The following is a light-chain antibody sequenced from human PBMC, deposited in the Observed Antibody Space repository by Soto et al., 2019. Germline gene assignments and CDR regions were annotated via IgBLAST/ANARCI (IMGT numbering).Light chain of an antibody. CDR1: SSDVGGYNY. V-gene: IGLV2-8*01. J-gene: IGLJ2*01. CDR3: YSYGGRNNFVV. Sequence: QSVLTQPPSASGSPGQSVTISCTGTSSDVGGYNYVSWYQQHPGKAPKLLIYAVTKRPSGVPDRFSGSKSGNTASLTVSGLQAEDEADYYCYSYGGRNNFVVFGGGTQLTVL. CDR2: AVT.